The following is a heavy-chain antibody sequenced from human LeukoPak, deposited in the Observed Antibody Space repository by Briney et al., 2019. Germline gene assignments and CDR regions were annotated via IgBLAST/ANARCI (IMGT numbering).Heavy chain of an antibody. CDR1: GFTFSSYA. D-gene: IGHD3-10*01. CDR2: ISYDGSNK. V-gene: IGHV3-30-3*01. Sequence: GRSLRLSCAASGFTFSSYAMHWVRQAPGKGLEWVAVISYDGSNKYYADSVKGRFTISRDNSKNTLYLQMNSLRAEDTAVYYCARELHTSFRGFDYWGQGTLVTVSS. CDR3: ARELHTSFRGFDY. J-gene: IGHJ4*02.